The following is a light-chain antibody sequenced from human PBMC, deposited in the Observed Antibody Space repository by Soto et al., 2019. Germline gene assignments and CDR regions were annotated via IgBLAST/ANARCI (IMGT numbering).Light chain of an antibody. CDR3: PQSYDTART. CDR2: AAS. Sequence: DIQMTQSPSSLSASVGDRVTITCRASQSITTYLNWYQQKPGEAPKVLIYAASSLQSGVPSRFSGSGSGTDFTLNIRSLKTDDFATYYCPQSYDTARTFGQGNKLEIK. J-gene: IGKJ2*02. V-gene: IGKV1-39*01. CDR1: QSITTY.